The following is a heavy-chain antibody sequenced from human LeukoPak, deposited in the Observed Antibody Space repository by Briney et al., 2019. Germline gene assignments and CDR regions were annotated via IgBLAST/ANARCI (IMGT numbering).Heavy chain of an antibody. CDR3: AKTYFGSGSYYSGPNDS. Sequence: GGSLRLSCAASGFTFSSYAMSWVRQAPEKGLEWVSALSGSGSTTSYADSVKGRFAISRDNSKNTLYLQMNSLRAEDTAVYYCAKTYFGSGSYYSGPNDSWGQGTLVTVSS. CDR1: GFTFSSYA. V-gene: IGHV3-23*01. J-gene: IGHJ4*02. D-gene: IGHD3-10*01. CDR2: LSGSGSTT.